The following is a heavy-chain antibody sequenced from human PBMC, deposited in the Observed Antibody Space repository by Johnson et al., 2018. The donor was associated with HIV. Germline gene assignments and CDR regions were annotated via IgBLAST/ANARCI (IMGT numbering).Heavy chain of an antibody. CDR2: ISGSGGNR. CDR1: GFTFSSYA. D-gene: IGHD3-3*01. J-gene: IGHJ3*02. V-gene: IGHV3-23*04. Sequence: VQLVESGGGLVQPGGSLRLSCAASGFTFSSYAMSWVRQAPGKGLEWVSDISGSGGNRYYGDSVKGRFTISRDNSKNTLYLQMKNLRGEDTAVYYCAKEIRITVCGGGCGAFDIWGQGTMVTVSS. CDR3: AKEIRITVCGGGCGAFDI.